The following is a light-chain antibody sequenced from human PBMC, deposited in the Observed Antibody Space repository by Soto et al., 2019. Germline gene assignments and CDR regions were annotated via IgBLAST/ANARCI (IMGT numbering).Light chain of an antibody. CDR3: AAWDDSLSGWV. V-gene: IGLV1-47*01. J-gene: IGLJ3*02. Sequence: QSVLTQPPSASGTPGQRVTISGSGSSSNIGSNFVYWYQQFPGTAPKLLIYRNNQRPSGVPDRFSVSKSGTSASLAISGLPSEDEADYYCAAWDDSLSGWVFGGGTKLTVL. CDR2: RNN. CDR1: SSNIGSNF.